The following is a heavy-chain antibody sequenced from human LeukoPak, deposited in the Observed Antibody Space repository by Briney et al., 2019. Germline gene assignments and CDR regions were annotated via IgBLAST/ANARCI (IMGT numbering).Heavy chain of an antibody. Sequence: GGTLRLSCAASGFTFSSYGMSWVRQAPGKGLEWVSGISGSGGSTYYADSVKGRFTISRDNAKNSLYLRMNSLRAEDTAVYYCARDSGYSYGFAYWGQGTLVTVSS. CDR1: GFTFSSYG. V-gene: IGHV3-23*01. J-gene: IGHJ4*02. CDR3: ARDSGYSYGFAY. CDR2: ISGSGGST. D-gene: IGHD5-18*01.